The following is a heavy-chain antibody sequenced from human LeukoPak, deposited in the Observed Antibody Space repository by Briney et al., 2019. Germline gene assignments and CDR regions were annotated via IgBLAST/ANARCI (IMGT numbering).Heavy chain of an antibody. D-gene: IGHD2-21*02. CDR3: ARGTAYCGGDCYRRPFDY. Sequence: SETLSLTCAVYGGSFSGYYWSWIRQPPGKGLEWIGEINHSGSTNYNPSLKSRVTISVDTSKNQFSLQLSSVTAADTAVYYCARGTAYCGGDCYRRPFDYWGQGTLVTVSS. CDR2: INHSGST. CDR1: GGSFSGYY. J-gene: IGHJ4*02. V-gene: IGHV4-34*01.